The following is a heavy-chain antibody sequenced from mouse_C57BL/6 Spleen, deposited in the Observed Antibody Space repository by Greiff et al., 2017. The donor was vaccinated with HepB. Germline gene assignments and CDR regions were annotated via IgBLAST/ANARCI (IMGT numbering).Heavy chain of an antibody. CDR1: GYTFTSYW. D-gene: IGHD3-2*02. V-gene: IGHV1-69*01. CDR2: IDPSDSYT. J-gene: IGHJ4*01. Sequence: QVQLQQPGAELVMPGASVKLSCKASGYTFTSYWMHWVKQRPGQGLEWIGEIDPSDSYTNYNQKFKGKSTLTVDKSSSTAYMQLSSLTSEDSAVYYCARDSSGSDAMDYWGQGTSVTVSS. CDR3: ARDSSGSDAMDY.